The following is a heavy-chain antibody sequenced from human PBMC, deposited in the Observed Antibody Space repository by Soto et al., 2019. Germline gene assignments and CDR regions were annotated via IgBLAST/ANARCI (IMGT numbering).Heavy chain of an antibody. J-gene: IGHJ4*02. CDR2: IYYSGST. CDR1: GGSISSGGYY. Sequence: QVQLQESGPGLVKPSQTLSLTCTVSGGSISSGGYYWSWIRQHPGRGLEWIGYIYYSGSTYYNPSLKSRVTISVDTSKNQFSLKLSSVTAADTAVYYCARAEHYYASGSYYDYFDYWGQGTLVTVSS. CDR3: ARAEHYYASGSYYDYFDY. V-gene: IGHV4-31*03. D-gene: IGHD3-10*01.